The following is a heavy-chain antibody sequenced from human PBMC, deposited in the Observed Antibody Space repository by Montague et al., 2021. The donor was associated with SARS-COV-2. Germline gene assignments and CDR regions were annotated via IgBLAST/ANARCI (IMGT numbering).Heavy chain of an antibody. Sequence: SLRLSCAASGFTFSSYEMNWVRQAPGKGLEWVSYISSSGSTIYYADSVKGRFTISRDNAKNSLYLQMNGLRAEDTAVYYCARDSLFRSGYSSGWPDYWGQGTLVTVSS. CDR3: ARDSLFRSGYSSGWPDY. CDR2: ISSSGSTI. J-gene: IGHJ4*02. D-gene: IGHD6-19*01. CDR1: GFTFSSYE. V-gene: IGHV3-48*03.